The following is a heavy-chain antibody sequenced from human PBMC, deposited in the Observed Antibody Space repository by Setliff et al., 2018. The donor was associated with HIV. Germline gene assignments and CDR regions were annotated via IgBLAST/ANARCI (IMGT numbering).Heavy chain of an antibody. Sequence: ASVKVSCKASGYTFSSYDINWVRQATGQGLEWMGWMNPNSGNTGYSQKFQGRVTIIRDTSASTAYMELSSLRSEDTAVYYCARDKAVAGNHRPYYFDYWGQGTLVTVSS. CDR1: GYTFSSYD. CDR2: MNPNSGNT. J-gene: IGHJ4*02. D-gene: IGHD6-19*01. CDR3: ARDKAVAGNHRPYYFDY. V-gene: IGHV1-8*03.